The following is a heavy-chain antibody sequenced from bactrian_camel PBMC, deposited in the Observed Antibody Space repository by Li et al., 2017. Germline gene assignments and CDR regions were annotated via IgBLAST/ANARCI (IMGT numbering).Heavy chain of an antibody. V-gene: IGHV3S10*01. CDR3: ALDRLCVELLRGRAEY. J-gene: IGHJ4*01. Sequence: QLVESGGGSVQAGGSLRLSCVASRFTYGRYCVGWFRQAPGKEREGVARIDSHGRLNYADSVKGRFTISRENDKNTVYLQMNSLKPEDTAMYYCALDRLCVELLRGRAEYWGQGTQVTVS. CDR2: IDSHGRL. CDR1: RFTYGRYC. D-gene: IGHD7*01.